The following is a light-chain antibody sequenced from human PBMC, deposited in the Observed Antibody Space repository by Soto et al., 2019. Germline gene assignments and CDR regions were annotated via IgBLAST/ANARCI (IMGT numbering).Light chain of an antibody. CDR2: EVS. V-gene: IGLV2-14*01. J-gene: IGLJ3*02. CDR3: SSYTSSITWV. Sequence: QSALTQPASVFGSPGQSITISCTGTSSDVGGYNYVSWYQQYPGKAPKLMIYEVSNRPSGVSNRFSGSKSGNTASLTISGLQAEDEAEYYCSSYTSSITWVFGGGTKVTVL. CDR1: SSDVGGYNY.